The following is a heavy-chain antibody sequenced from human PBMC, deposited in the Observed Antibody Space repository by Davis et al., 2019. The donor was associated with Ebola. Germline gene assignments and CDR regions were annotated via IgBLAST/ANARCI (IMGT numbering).Heavy chain of an antibody. J-gene: IGHJ4*02. CDR2: ININTGNP. D-gene: IGHD3-16*01. CDR3: ARGSSLGDY. Sequence: ASVKVSCKASGYSFTTYGMNWVRQAPGQGLEWMGWININTGNPTYAQGFTGRFVFSLDTSVSTAYLQISSLKAEDTAVYYCARGSSLGDYWGQGTLVTVSS. CDR1: GYSFTTYG. V-gene: IGHV7-4-1*02.